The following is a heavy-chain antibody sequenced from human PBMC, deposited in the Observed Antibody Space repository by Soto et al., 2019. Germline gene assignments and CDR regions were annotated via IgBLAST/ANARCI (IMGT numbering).Heavy chain of an antibody. CDR1: GFTFSSYS. V-gene: IGHV3-66*01. D-gene: IGHD1-26*01. Sequence: ETLSLSCAASGFTFSSYSMNWVRQAPGKGLEWVSVIYSGGSTYYADSVKGRFTISRDNSKNTLYLQMNSLRAEDTAVYYCAREGGSYGMDVWGQGTTVTVSS. CDR2: IYSGGST. J-gene: IGHJ6*02. CDR3: AREGGSYGMDV.